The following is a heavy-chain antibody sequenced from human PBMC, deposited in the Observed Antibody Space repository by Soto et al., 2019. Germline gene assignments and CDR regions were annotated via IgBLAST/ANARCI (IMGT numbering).Heavy chain of an antibody. V-gene: IGHV1-3*01. J-gene: IGHJ6*02. CDR1: GYTFTSYA. Sequence: GASVKVSCKASGYTFTSYAMHWVRQAPGQRLEWMGWINAGNGNTKYSQKFQGRVTITRDTSASTAYMELSSLRSEDTAVYYCARKLDSSSAYYYYYGMDVWGQGTTVTVSS. D-gene: IGHD6-6*01. CDR3: ARKLDSSSAYYYYYGMDV. CDR2: INAGNGNT.